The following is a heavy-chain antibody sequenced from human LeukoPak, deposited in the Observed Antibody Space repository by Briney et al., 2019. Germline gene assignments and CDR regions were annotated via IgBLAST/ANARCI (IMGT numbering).Heavy chain of an antibody. CDR1: GFTFSSYW. V-gene: IGHV3-74*01. Sequence: GGSLRLSCAASGFTFSSYWMHWVRHAPGKGLVWVSHIKIDGSSTSYADSVKGRFTISRDNAENTLYLQMTSLRAEDTAVYYCARDRDYTQDYWGQGTLVTVSS. CDR2: IKIDGSST. J-gene: IGHJ4*02. D-gene: IGHD4-11*01. CDR3: ARDRDYTQDY.